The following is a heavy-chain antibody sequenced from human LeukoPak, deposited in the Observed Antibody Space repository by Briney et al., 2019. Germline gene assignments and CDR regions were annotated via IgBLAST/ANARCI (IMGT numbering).Heavy chain of an antibody. CDR1: GFTFSSYA. J-gene: IGHJ4*02. Sequence: GGSLRLSXAASGFTFSSYAMSWVRQSPGKGLEWLSAISGSGGSTYYADSVKGRFTISRDNSKNTLYLQMNSLRAEDTAVYYCAKEARIVPAAADYWGQGTLVTVSS. CDR3: AKEARIVPAAADY. D-gene: IGHD2-2*01. V-gene: IGHV3-23*01. CDR2: ISGSGGST.